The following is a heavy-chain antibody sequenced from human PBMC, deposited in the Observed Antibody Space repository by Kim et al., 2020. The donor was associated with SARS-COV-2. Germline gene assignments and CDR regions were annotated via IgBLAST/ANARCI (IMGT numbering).Heavy chain of an antibody. CDR2: IWYDGSNK. CDR1: GFTFSSYG. CDR3: ARVDLFYSYGYFDY. D-gene: IGHD5-18*01. V-gene: IGHV3-33*01. Sequence: GGSLRLSCAASGFTFSSYGMHWVRQAPGKGLEWVAVIWYDGSNKYYADSVKGRFTISRDNSKNTLYLQMNSLRAEDTAVYYCARVDLFYSYGYFDYWGQGTLVTVSS. J-gene: IGHJ4*02.